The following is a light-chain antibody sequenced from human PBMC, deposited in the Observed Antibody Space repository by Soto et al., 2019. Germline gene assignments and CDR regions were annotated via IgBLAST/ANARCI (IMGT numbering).Light chain of an antibody. V-gene: IGLV2-14*01. CDR2: AVT. Sequence: QSVLTQPASGSGSPGQSITISCTGTSSDVGGYNYVSWYQQHPGKAPKLMIYAVTDRPSGVSSRFSGSKSGNTASLTISGLQAEDVADYYCISYTRSSTLFGTGTKLTVL. CDR1: SSDVGGYNY. CDR3: ISYTRSSTL. J-gene: IGLJ1*01.